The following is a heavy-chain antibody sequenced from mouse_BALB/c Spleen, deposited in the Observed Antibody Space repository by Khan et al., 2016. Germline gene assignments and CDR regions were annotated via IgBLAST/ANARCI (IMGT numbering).Heavy chain of an antibody. D-gene: IGHD2-1*01. J-gene: IGHJ4*01. CDR2: IRNKANGYTT. CDR1: GFTFTDYY. Sequence: EVELVESGGGLVQPGDSLRLSCATCGFTFTDYYMSWVRQPPGKALEWLGFIRNKANGYTTEYSASVKGRFTISRDNSQSILYLQLNTLRAEDGATYYSARGPRNPYALDYWEQGTSVTVSS. V-gene: IGHV7-3*02. CDR3: ARGPRNPYALDY.